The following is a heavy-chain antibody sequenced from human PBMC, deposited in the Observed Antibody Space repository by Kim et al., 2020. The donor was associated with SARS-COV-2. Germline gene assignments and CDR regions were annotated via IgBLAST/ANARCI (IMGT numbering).Heavy chain of an antibody. V-gene: IGHV3-30*04. CDR2: ISYDGSNK. CDR1: GFTFNTYA. Sequence: GGSLRLSCAASGFTFNTYAMHWVRQAPGKGLEWVTVISYDGSNKYYADSVKGRFTISRDNSKSTLYLQMSSLRAEDTAVYYCVRDTSTIFGLVPYSWGQGTLVTVSS. J-gene: IGHJ4*02. D-gene: IGHD3-3*01. CDR3: VRDTSTIFGLVPYS.